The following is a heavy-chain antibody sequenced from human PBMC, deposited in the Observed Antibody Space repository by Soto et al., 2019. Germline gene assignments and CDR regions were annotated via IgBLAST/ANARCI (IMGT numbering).Heavy chain of an antibody. CDR3: ARHSIEAGYSSPNYYYYGMDV. J-gene: IGHJ6*02. V-gene: IGHV5-51*01. Sequence: GESLKISCKGSGYSFTSYWIGWVRQMPGKGLEWMGIIYPGDSDTRYSPSFQGQVTISADKSISTAYLQWSSLKASDTAMYYCARHSIEAGYSSPNYYYYGMDVWGQGTTVTVSS. CDR1: GYSFTSYW. D-gene: IGHD6-13*01. CDR2: IYPGDSDT.